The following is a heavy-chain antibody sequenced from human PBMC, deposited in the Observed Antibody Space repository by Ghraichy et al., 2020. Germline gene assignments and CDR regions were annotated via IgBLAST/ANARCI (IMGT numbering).Heavy chain of an antibody. CDR2: LNNVGSGT. J-gene: IGHJ4*02. Sequence: GGSLRLSCAASGFTFSTYWMHWVRQAPGKGLVWVSLLNNVGSGTSYADSVKGRFTISRDNAKNTLYLQMNSLRVDDTAVYYCARAGELWKIDYWGQGTLVTVSS. CDR3: ARAGELWKIDY. D-gene: IGHD3-10*01. CDR1: GFTFSTYW. V-gene: IGHV3-74*01.